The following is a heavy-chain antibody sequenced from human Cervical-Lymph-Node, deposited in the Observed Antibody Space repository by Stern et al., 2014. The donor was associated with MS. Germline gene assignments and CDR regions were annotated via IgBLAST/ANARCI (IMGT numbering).Heavy chain of an antibody. D-gene: IGHD4-23*01. J-gene: IGHJ4*02. CDR3: AKDLGGNAFDY. V-gene: IGHV3-30*18. CDR2: ISYDGTHK. CDR1: GFSFSDYG. Sequence: MQLVESGGGVVQPGTSLRLSCVASGFSFSDYGIHWVRQAPGKALEWVAVISYDGTHKYYADSLKGRVTISRDNSRNTLYLQMNSLRSDDTAVYYGAKDLGGNAFDYWGRGTLVTVSS.